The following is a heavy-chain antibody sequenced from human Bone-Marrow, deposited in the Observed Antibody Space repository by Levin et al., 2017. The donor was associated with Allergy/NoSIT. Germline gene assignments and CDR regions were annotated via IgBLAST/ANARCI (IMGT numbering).Heavy chain of an antibody. Sequence: QSGGSLRLSCAASGFTFSSYDMYWVRQAPGKGLEWVAVISYDGINKNYAGSVKGQFTISRDNSKNTLYLQMNSLRAEDTAVYYCARDTLDPNYWYFELWGRGTLVTVSS. J-gene: IGHJ2*01. V-gene: IGHV3-30*04. CDR3: ARDTLDPNYWYFEL. CDR2: ISYDGINK. CDR1: GFTFSSYD.